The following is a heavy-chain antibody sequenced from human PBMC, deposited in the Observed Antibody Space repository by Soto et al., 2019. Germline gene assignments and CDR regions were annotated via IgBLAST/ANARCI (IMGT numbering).Heavy chain of an antibody. J-gene: IGHJ6*02. CDR1: GGSFSGYY. D-gene: IGHD3-3*01. V-gene: IGHV4-34*01. CDR2: INHSGST. CDR3: ARVFSRLRFLEWLREYYYGMDV. Sequence: QVQLQQWGAGLLKPSETLSLTCAVYGGSFSGYYWSWIRQPPGKGLEWIGEINHSGSTNYNPSLKSRVTISVDTSKNQFSLKLSSVTAADTAVYYCARVFSRLRFLEWLREYYYGMDVWGQGTTVTVSS.